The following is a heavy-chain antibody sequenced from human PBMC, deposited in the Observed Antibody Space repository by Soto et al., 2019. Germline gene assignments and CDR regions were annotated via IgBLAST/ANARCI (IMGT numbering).Heavy chain of an antibody. Sequence: EVQLVESGGGLEQPGGSLRLSCVASGFTFSIYSMNWVRQAPGKGLEWVSYISSSSSTIYYADSVKGRFTISRDNAKNSLYLQMNSLRAEDTAVYYCASQYFCTSSSCLNWGQGTLVTVSS. V-gene: IGHV3-48*01. J-gene: IGHJ4*02. CDR2: ISSSSSTI. CDR1: GFTFSIYS. D-gene: IGHD2-2*01. CDR3: ASQYFCTSSSCLN.